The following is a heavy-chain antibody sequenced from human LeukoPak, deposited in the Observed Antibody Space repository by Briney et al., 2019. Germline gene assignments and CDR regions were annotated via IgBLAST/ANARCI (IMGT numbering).Heavy chain of an antibody. CDR1: GGSISSYY. CDR2: IYYSGST. D-gene: IGHD1-26*01. V-gene: IGHV4-59*01. J-gene: IGHJ3*02. CDR3: ARDQIVGDPGAFDI. Sequence: KASETLSLTCTVSGGSISSYYWSWIRQPPGKGLEWIGYIYYSGSTNYNPSLKSRVTISVDTSKNQSSLKLSSVTAADTAVYYCARDQIVGDPGAFDIWGQGTMVTVSS.